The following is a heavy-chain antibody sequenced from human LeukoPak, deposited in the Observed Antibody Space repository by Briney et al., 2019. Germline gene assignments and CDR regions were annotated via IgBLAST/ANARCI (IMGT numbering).Heavy chain of an antibody. CDR2: IDWDDDK. CDR1: GGSISSYY. Sequence: KPSETLSLTCTVSGGSISSYYWSWIRQPPGKALEWLARIDWDDDKLYTTFLKTRLSISKDTSKNQVVLTMTNMDPVDTATYYCARSQDILRYYDWDYWGQGILVTVSS. J-gene: IGHJ4*02. V-gene: IGHV2-70*16. D-gene: IGHD3-9*01. CDR3: ARSQDILRYYDWDY.